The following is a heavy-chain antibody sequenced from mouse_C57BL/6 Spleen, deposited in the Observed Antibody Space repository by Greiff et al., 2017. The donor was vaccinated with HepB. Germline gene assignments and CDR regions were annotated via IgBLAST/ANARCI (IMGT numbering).Heavy chain of an antibody. V-gene: IGHV1-64*01. CDR1: GYTFTSYW. CDR2: IHPNSGST. J-gene: IGHJ2*01. D-gene: IGHD2-3*01. CDR3: ARIGIYDGYYYDY. Sequence: QVQLQQPGAELVKPGASVKLSCKASGYTFTSYWMHWVKQRPGQGLEWIGMIHPNSGSTNYNEKFKSKATLTVDKSSSTAYMQLSSLTSEDSAVYYCARIGIYDGYYYDYWGQGTTLTVSS.